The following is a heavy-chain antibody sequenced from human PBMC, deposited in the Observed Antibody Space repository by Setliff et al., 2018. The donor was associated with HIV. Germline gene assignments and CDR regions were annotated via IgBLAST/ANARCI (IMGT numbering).Heavy chain of an antibody. D-gene: IGHD6-13*01. CDR1: GESLSGYY. J-gene: IGHJ5*02. Sequence: ETLSLTCAVYGESLSGYYWSWIRQPPGKGLEWVGEINHSRATNYNPSLQSRLTVSVDTSKNQFSLKLSSVTAADTAMYYCVRGGDSSSWYWGRWFDPWGQGTLVTVSS. CDR3: VRGGDSSSWYWGRWFDP. CDR2: INHSRAT. V-gene: IGHV4-34*01.